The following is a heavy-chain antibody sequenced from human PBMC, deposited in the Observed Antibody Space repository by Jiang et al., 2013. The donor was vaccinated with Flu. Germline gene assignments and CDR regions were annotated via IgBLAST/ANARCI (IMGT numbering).Heavy chain of an antibody. CDR1: GFTFINYG. J-gene: IGHJ5*02. CDR3: ARDPVVPATAGILYNWFDP. Sequence: LLESGGGVVQPGRSLRLSCTASGFTFINYGMHWVRQAPGKGLEWVAAISFDGSNIFYTDSVKGRFTISRDNSKNTLYLQMNSLRAEETAMYYCARDPVVPATAGILYNWFDPWGQGTLVTVSS. CDR2: ISFDGSNI. D-gene: IGHD2-2*01. V-gene: IGHV3-33*05.